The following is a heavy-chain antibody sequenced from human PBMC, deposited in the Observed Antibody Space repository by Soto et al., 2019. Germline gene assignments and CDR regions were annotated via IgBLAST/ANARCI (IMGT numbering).Heavy chain of an antibody. CDR3: AKDLGYYIWGSYPKGPFDY. V-gene: IGHV3-30*18. Sequence: GGSLRLSSAASGFTFSSYGMHWVRQAPGKGLEWVAVISYDGSNKYYVDSVKGRFTISRDNSKNTLYLQMNSLRAEDTAVYYCAKDLGYYIWGSYPKGPFDYWGQGTLVTVSS. J-gene: IGHJ4*02. CDR2: ISYDGSNK. CDR1: GFTFSSYG. D-gene: IGHD3-16*01.